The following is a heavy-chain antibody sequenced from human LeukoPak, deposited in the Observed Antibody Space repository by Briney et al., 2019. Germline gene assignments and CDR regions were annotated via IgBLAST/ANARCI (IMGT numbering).Heavy chain of an antibody. CDR2: IRYDGSNK. CDR1: GFTFSSYG. Sequence: GGSLRLSCAASGFTFSSYGMHWVRQAPGKGLEWVAFIRYDGSNKYYADSVKGQFTISRDNSKNTMYLQMNSLRAEDTAVYYRARIVLMVDARKFDAFDIWGPRAIVTGSS. D-gene: IGHD2-8*01. J-gene: IGHJ3*02. V-gene: IGHV3-30*02. CDR3: ARIVLMVDARKFDAFDI.